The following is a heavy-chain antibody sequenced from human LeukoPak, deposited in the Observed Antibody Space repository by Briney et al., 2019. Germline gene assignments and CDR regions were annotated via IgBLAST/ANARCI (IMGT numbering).Heavy chain of an antibody. J-gene: IGHJ4*02. CDR3: ARDNDSRDPPHFDY. CDR2: IHRGGST. D-gene: IGHD3-16*01. Sequence: PSETLSLTCTVSGYSISSGFYWGWIRQPPGKGLEWIGTIHRGGSTSYNPSLKSRVTISVDTSKNQFSLKLSSVTAADTAVYYCARDNDSRDPPHFDYWGQGTLVTVSS. V-gene: IGHV4-38-2*02. CDR1: GYSISSGFY.